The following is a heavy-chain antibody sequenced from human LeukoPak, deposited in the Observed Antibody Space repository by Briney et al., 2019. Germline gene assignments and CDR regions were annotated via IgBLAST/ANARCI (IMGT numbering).Heavy chain of an antibody. CDR3: AKARSDIVVVLDV. CDR1: GFTFDDYA. CDR2: ISWNSGSI. D-gene: IGHD2-2*01. J-gene: IGHJ6*02. V-gene: IGHV3-9*01. Sequence: GGSLRLSCAASGFTFDDYAMHWVRQAPGKGLEWVSGISWNSGSIGYADSVKGRFTISRDNAKNSLYLQMNSLRAEDTALYYCAKARSDIVVVLDVWGQGTTVTVSS.